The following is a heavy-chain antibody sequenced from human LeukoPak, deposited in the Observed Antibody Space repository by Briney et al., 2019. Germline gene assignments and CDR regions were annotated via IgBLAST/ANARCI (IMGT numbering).Heavy chain of an antibody. CDR3: ARALGRLQPYYYYYGMDV. Sequence: GGSLRLSCAVSGFSVSNNYMSWVRQAPGKGLAWVSVIYSDGNTYYAESVKGRFTISRDNAKNSLHLQMNSLRAEDTAVYYCARALGRLQPYYYYYGMDVWGQGTTVTVSS. V-gene: IGHV3-53*01. D-gene: IGHD5-24*01. CDR1: GFSVSNNY. CDR2: IYSDGNT. J-gene: IGHJ6*02.